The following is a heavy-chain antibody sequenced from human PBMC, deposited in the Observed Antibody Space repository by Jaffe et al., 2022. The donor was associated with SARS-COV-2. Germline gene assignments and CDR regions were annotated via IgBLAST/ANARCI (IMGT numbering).Heavy chain of an antibody. CDR3: AKGGRQQPFDP. V-gene: IGHV3-23*01. CDR2: ISGSGGSI. Sequence: EVQLLESGGGLVQPGGSLRLSCAASGFTFSSYALSWVRQAPGKGLELVSTISGSGGSIYHADSVKGRFTISRDNSKNALYLQLNSLRAEDTAVYYCAKGGRQQPFDPWGQGTLVSVSS. J-gene: IGHJ5*02. CDR1: GFTFSSYA. D-gene: IGHD6-13*01.